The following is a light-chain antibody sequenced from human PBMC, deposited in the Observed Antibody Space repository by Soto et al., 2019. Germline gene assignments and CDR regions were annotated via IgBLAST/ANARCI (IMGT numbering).Light chain of an antibody. V-gene: IGKV2-30*02. CDR1: QSLVHSDGIAY. J-gene: IGKJ5*01. CDR3: MQGTHWPIT. Sequence: DVVMTQSPLSLPVTLGQPASISCRSNQSLVHSDGIAYFSWFQQRPGRSPRRLIYKVSNRDSGVPARCSGSGSCTDFALKISRVEAEDVGVYYCMQGTHWPITFGQGTRLEIK. CDR2: KVS.